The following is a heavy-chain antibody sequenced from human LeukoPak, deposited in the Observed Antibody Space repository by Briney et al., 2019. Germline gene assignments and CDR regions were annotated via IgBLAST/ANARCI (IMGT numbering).Heavy chain of an antibody. J-gene: IGHJ4*02. D-gene: IGHD3-3*01. V-gene: IGHV1-46*01. CDR3: ARAGLRFLEWTFFDY. CDR2: IHPSGGST. CDR1: GPTFSRSA. Sequence: ASVKVSCKASGPTFSRSAMIWGRQAPRQGVGWSGIIHPSGGSTSYAQKFQGRVTMTRDMSTSKVYMDLSSLRSEDTAVYYCARAGLRFLEWTFFDYWGQGTLVTVSS.